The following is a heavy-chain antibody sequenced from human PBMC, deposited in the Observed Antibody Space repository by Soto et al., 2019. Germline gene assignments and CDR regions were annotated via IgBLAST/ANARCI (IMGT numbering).Heavy chain of an antibody. CDR1: GDTFSSYA. CDR2: IIPIFGTA. CDR3: ARGEGTLYYYYYGMDV. J-gene: IGHJ6*02. V-gene: IGHV1-69*13. D-gene: IGHD1-26*01. Sequence: SVKVSCKASGDTFSSYAISWVRQAPGQGLEWMGGIIPIFGTANYAQKFQGRVTITADESTSTAYMELSSLRSEDTAVYYCARGEGTLYYYYYGMDVWGQGTTVTVSS.